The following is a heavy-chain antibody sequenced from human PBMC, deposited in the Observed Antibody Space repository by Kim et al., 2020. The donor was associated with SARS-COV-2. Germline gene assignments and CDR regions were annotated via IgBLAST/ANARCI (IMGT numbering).Heavy chain of an antibody. CDR1: GFTFSSYW. J-gene: IGHJ6*02. D-gene: IGHD5-12*01. Sequence: GGSLRLSCAASGFTFSSYWMHWVRQAPGKGLVWVSRINSDGSSTSYADSVKGRFTISRDNAKNTLYLQMNSLRAEDTAVYYCARDLGIHSGSGRTSYYYYYGMDVWGQGTTVTVSS. CDR2: INSDGSST. CDR3: ARDLGIHSGSGRTSYYYYYGMDV. V-gene: IGHV3-74*01.